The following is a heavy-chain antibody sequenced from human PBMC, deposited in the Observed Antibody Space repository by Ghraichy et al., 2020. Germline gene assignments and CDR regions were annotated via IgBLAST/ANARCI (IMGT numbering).Heavy chain of an antibody. CDR1: GFTFSNYT. J-gene: IGHJ4*02. D-gene: IGHD2-8*01. CDR3: ARVRCTNGICYTFDY. V-gene: IGHV3-21*01. CDR2: ISRSSRSI. Sequence: GESLNISCAASGFTFSNYTMNWVRQAPGKGLEWVSSISRSSRSIYYADSVKGRFTISRDNAKNSLYLQMNSLRAEDTAVYYCARVRCTNGICYTFDYWGQGTLVTVSS.